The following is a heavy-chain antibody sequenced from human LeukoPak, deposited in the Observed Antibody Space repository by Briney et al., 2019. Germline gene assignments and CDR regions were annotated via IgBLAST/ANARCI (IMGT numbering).Heavy chain of an antibody. V-gene: IGHV1-2*02. CDR1: GYTFTGYY. CDR2: INPNSGGT. CDR3: AREGVDGSGWYSDGMDV. Sequence: ASVKVSCKSSGYTFTGYYMHWVRQAPGQGLEWMGWINPNSGGTNYAQKLQGRVTMTTDTSTSTAYMELRSLRSDDTAVYYCAREGVDGSGWYSDGMDVWGQGTTVTVSS. D-gene: IGHD6-19*01. J-gene: IGHJ6*02.